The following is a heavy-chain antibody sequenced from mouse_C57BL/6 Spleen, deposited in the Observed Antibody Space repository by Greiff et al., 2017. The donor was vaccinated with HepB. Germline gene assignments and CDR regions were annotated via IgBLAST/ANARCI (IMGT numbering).Heavy chain of an antibody. V-gene: IGHV5-4*03. Sequence: EVKVVESGGGLVKPGGSLKLSCAASGFTFSSYAMSWVRQTPEKRLEWVATISDGGSYTYYPDNVKGRFTISRDNAKNNLYLQMSHLKSEDTAMYYCARGNGSSSWFAYWGQGTLVTVSA. CDR3: ARGNGSSSWFAY. D-gene: IGHD1-1*01. CDR2: ISDGGSYT. CDR1: GFTFSSYA. J-gene: IGHJ3*01.